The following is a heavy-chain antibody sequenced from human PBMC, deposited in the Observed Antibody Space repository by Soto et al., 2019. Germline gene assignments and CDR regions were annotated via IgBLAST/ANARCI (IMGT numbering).Heavy chain of an antibody. CDR2: INPNSGGT. J-gene: IGHJ5*02. D-gene: IGHD1-26*01. Sequence: ASVKVSCKXSGYTFTGYYMHWVRQAPGQGLEWMGWINPNSGGTNYAQKFQGRVTMTRDTSISTAYMELSRLRSDDTAVYYCARRYSGSYYAFDPWGQGTLVTVSS. CDR1: GYTFTGYY. CDR3: ARRYSGSYYAFDP. V-gene: IGHV1-2*02.